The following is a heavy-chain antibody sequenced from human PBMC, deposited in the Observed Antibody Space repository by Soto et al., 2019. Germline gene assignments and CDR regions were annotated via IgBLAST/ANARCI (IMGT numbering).Heavy chain of an antibody. CDR2: IYHLGRT. CDR1: GDTISSTLW. D-gene: IGHD3-22*01. Sequence: PAETLSLTCTVSGDTISSTLWWSWGRLSPGKGLEWIGEIYHLGRTNYNPSLKSRVTLSIDKSNNQFSLTLTSVTAADTAVYFCARTGKFYYYDTTGLPFDPWGPGILVTVSS. CDR3: ARTGKFYYYDTTGLPFDP. J-gene: IGHJ5*02. V-gene: IGHV4-4*01.